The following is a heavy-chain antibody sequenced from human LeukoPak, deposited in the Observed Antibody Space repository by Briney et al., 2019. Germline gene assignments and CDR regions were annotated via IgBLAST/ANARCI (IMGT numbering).Heavy chain of an antibody. CDR3: AKDMGSGSRGALGY. V-gene: IGHV3-9*01. J-gene: IGHJ4*02. D-gene: IGHD1-26*01. CDR2: ISWNSVTI. Sequence: GRSLRLSCAASGFTFYDFAMHWVPQAPGKGLEWGSGISWNSVTIDYADSVKGRFTISRDNAKNSLYLQMNSLRPEDTALYYCAKDMGSGSRGALGYWGQGTLVTVSS. CDR1: GFTFYDFA.